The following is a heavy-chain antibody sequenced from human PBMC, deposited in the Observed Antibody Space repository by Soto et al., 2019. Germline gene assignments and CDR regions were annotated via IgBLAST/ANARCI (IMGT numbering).Heavy chain of an antibody. V-gene: IGHV6-1*01. CDR1: GRGGSCNTAA. J-gene: IGHJ6*01. D-gene: IGHD6-25*01. CDR3: ARETSAAGRYDYHALDV. Sequence: PSRSHTGGASGRGGSCNTAACDWIRQSPSRGLEWLGRTYYRSKWYNDYAVSVKSRITCNPDTSKNQFSLQLNSVTPEDTAVYHCARETSAAGRYDYHALDVWGHGTTVTVS. CDR2: TYYRSKWYN.